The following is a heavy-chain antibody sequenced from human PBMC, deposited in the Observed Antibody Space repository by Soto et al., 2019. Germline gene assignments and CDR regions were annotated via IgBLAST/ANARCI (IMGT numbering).Heavy chain of an antibody. CDR2: ISTGGGYI. CDR3: ARITVAYSGLSDY. D-gene: IGHD5-12*01. J-gene: IGHJ4*02. V-gene: IGHV3-21*01. Sequence: GGSLRLSCGASGFTLSAYSMKWARQAPGKGLEWVSSISTGGGYIYYADSVRGRFTISRDNARNALYLQMNGLRAEDTAVYYCARITVAYSGLSDYWGQGTQVTVSS. CDR1: GFTLSAYS.